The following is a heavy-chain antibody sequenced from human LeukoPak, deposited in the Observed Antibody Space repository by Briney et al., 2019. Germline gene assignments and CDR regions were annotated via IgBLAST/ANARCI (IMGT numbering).Heavy chain of an antibody. V-gene: IGHV3-23*01. CDR2: ISGSGGST. CDR3: AKEGYDFWSGYYRLFDY. J-gene: IGHJ4*02. Sequence: TGGSLRLSCAASGFTFSSYAMSWVRQAPGKGLEWVSAISGSGGSTYYADSVKGRFTISRDNSKNTLYLQMNSLRAEDTAVYYCAKEGYDFWSGYYRLFDYWGQGTLVTVSS. CDR1: GFTFSSYA. D-gene: IGHD3-3*01.